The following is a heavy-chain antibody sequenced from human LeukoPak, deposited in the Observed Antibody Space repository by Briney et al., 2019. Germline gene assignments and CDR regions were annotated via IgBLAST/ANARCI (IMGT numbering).Heavy chain of an antibody. CDR3: ARDGDYVVAFDI. CDR1: GFTFSDYY. V-gene: IGHV3-11*01. Sequence: GGSLRLSCAASGFTFSDYYMSWARQAPGKGLEWVSYISSSGSTIYHADSVKGRFTIPRDNAKSSLYLQMNSLRAEDTAVYYCARDGDYVVAFDIWGQGTMVTVSS. D-gene: IGHD4-17*01. J-gene: IGHJ3*02. CDR2: ISSSGSTI.